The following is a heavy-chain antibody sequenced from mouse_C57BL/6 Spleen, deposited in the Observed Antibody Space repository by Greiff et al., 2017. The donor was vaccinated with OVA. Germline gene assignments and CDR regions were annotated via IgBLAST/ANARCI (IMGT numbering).Heavy chain of an antibody. V-gene: IGHV1-82*01. Sequence: LQQSGPELVKPGASVKISCKASGYAFSSSWMNWVKQRPGKGLEWIGRIYPGDGDTNYNGKFKGKATLTADKSSSTAYMQLSSLTSEDSAVYFCARGDSSGYEAYWGQGTLVTVSA. J-gene: IGHJ3*01. D-gene: IGHD3-2*02. CDR2: IYPGDGDT. CDR1: GYAFSSSW. CDR3: ARGDSSGYEAY.